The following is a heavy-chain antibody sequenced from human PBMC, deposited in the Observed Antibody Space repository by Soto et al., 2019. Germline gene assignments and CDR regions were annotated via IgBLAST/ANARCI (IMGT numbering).Heavy chain of an antibody. Sequence: EVQLVESGGGLVQPGGSLRLSCAASGFTFSSYSMKWVRQAPGKGLEWVSYISSSSSTIYYADSVKGRFTISRDNAKNSLYLQMNSLRAEDTAVYYCAREGFYYYYGMDVWGQGTTVTVSS. CDR1: GFTFSSYS. CDR2: ISSSSSTI. CDR3: AREGFYYYYGMDV. V-gene: IGHV3-48*01. J-gene: IGHJ6*02.